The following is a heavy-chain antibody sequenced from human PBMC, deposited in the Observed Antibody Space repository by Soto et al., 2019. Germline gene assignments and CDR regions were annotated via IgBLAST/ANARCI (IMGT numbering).Heavy chain of an antibody. D-gene: IGHD6-19*01. V-gene: IGHV3-48*01. CDR2: ICNSSSTI. J-gene: IGHJ4*02. CDR1: GFTFSSYS. CDR3: AKSLQWPYSYLDY. Sequence: GGSLRLSCAASGFTFSSYSMHWVRQAPGKGLERVSYICNSSSTIYYADSVKGRFTISRDNSKNTLYLPMNSLRTEDTAVYYCAKSLQWPYSYLDYWGQGTLVTVSS.